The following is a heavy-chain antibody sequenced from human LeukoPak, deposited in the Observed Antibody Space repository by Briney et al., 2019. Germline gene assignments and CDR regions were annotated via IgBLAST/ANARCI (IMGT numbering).Heavy chain of an antibody. Sequence: ASVKVSCKASGYTFPGYYMHWVRQAPGQGLEWMGWINPKTGGTNSAQKFQGRVTMTRDTPISTAYMELSRLRSDDTAMYYCARGSGSGWYAGELADSWGQGTLVTVSS. CDR3: ARGSGSGWYAGELADS. CDR2: INPKTGGT. D-gene: IGHD6-19*01. V-gene: IGHV1-2*02. J-gene: IGHJ4*02. CDR1: GYTFPGYY.